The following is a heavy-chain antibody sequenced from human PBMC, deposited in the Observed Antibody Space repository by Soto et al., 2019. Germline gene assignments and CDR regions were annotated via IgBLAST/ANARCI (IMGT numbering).Heavy chain of an antibody. V-gene: IGHV3-7*05. CDR2: IKQDGTEK. CDR3: ARDHKAKEGLLSY. J-gene: IGHJ4*02. CDR1: GFTLSTYW. Sequence: GGSLRLSCAASGFTLSTYWMSWVRQAPGKGLEWVANIKQDGTEKNYVDSVKGRFTISRDNAKNSLFLQMNSLRAEDTAVYYCARDHKAKEGLLSYWGQGTVVTVSS. D-gene: IGHD4-17*01.